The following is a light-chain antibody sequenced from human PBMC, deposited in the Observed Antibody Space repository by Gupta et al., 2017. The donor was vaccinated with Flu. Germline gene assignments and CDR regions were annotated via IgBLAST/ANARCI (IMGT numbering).Light chain of an antibody. CDR2: DAS. Sequence: GERATLSCRASHNVGHYLAWYRQKPGQAPRLLIYDASNRATGIPARFSGSGSGTDFTLTISSLEPEDLAVYYCQQRSNWPLTFGGGTKVEIK. V-gene: IGKV3-11*01. CDR1: HNVGHY. CDR3: QQRSNWPLT. J-gene: IGKJ4*01.